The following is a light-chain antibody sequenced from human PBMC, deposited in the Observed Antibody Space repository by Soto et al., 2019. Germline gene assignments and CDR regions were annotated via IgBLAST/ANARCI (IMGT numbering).Light chain of an antibody. CDR3: SSYTSRNTLV. J-gene: IGLJ1*01. CDR2: DVS. Sequence: QSVLTQPASVSGSPGQSITISCIGTSSDVGGYNFVSWYQQHPGKAPKLMIYDVSNRPSGVSNRFSGSKSGNTASLTISGLQAEDEAEYYCSSYTSRNTLVFGTGTKLTVL. CDR1: SSDVGGYNF. V-gene: IGLV2-14*01.